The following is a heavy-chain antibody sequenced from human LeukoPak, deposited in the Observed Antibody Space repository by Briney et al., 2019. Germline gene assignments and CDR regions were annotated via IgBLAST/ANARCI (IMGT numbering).Heavy chain of an antibody. CDR2: SSAYNGDT. J-gene: IGHJ4*02. D-gene: IGHD3-10*01. Sequence: GASVKVSCKASGYTFTDFGISWVRQAPGQGPEWMGWSSAYNGDTKYAQKFQGRVTMTTDTSTSTAYMEMRSLRSDDTAVFYCTRDLGTYTSSGSIFFDYWGQGTLVTVSS. CDR3: TRDLGTYTSSGSIFFDY. CDR1: GYTFTDFG. V-gene: IGHV1-18*01.